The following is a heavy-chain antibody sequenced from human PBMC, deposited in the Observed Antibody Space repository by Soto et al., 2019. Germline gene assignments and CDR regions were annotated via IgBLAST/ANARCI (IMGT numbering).Heavy chain of an antibody. V-gene: IGHV1-18*01. CDR2: ISVYNGHT. CDR1: GYTFTNYD. CDR3: AGGDAVVVPARFDP. D-gene: IGHD2-21*01. Sequence: QVQLVQSGAEVEKPGASVKVSCKTSGYTFTNYDIAWLRQAPGQGLEWMGWISVYNGHTNYAQNLQGRIIITTDTSTSTAYMDLMSLRTDDTAVYFCAGGDAVVVPARFDPWGQGTLVTVSS. J-gene: IGHJ5*02.